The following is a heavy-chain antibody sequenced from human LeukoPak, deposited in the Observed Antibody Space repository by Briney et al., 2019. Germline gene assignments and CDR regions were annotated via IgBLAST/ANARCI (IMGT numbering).Heavy chain of an antibody. V-gene: IGHV4-38-2*02. J-gene: IGHJ3*02. D-gene: IGHD3-9*01. Sequence: SETLSLTCTVSGYSISSGYYWGWIRQPPGKGLEWIGSIYHSGSTYYNPSLKSRVTISVDTSKNQFSLKLSSVTAADTAVYYCARGGAGDVLRYFDWLETRDAFDIWGQGTMVTVSS. CDR3: ARGGAGDVLRYFDWLETRDAFDI. CDR1: GYSISSGYY. CDR2: IYHSGST.